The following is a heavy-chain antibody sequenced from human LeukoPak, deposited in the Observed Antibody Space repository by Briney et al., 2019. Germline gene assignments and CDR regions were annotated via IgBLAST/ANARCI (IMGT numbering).Heavy chain of an antibody. V-gene: IGHV3-21*01. CDR2: ISSSSSYI. CDR3: ARESCSGGSYYSGGDY. D-gene: IGHD2-15*01. J-gene: IGHJ4*02. CDR1: GFTFGSYS. Sequence: GGSLRLSCAASGFTFGSYSMSWVRQAPGKGLEWVSSISSSSSYIYYADSVKGRFTISRDNAKNSLYLQMNSLRAEDTAVYYCARESCSGGSYYSGGDYWGQGTLVTVSS.